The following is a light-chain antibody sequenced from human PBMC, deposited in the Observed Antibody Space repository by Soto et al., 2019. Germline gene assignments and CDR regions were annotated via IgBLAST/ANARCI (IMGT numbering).Light chain of an antibody. CDR3: SSYTGTTLV. J-gene: IGLJ1*01. CDR1: SSDIGDYDY. V-gene: IGLV2-14*01. CDR2: EVF. Sequence: QSVLTQPASVSGCPGQSITISCTGTSSDIGDYDYVSWYQQHPGKAPQLLIYEVFRRPSGLSNRFSGSKSGNTASLSISGLQAEDEADYYCSSYTGTTLVFGTGTKV.